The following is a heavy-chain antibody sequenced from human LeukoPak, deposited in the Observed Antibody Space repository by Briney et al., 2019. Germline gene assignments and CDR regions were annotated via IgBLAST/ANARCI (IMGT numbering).Heavy chain of an antibody. CDR3: ASSLSSNPMGGFDP. D-gene: IGHD6-13*01. Sequence: PSETLSLTCTVSGGSISSSSYYWGWIRQPPGKGLEWIGSIYYSGSTYYNPSLKSRLTISVDTSKNQFSLKLSSVTAADTAVYYCASSLSSNPMGGFDPWGQGTLVTVSS. V-gene: IGHV4-39*07. CDR1: GGSISSSSYY. CDR2: IYYSGST. J-gene: IGHJ5*02.